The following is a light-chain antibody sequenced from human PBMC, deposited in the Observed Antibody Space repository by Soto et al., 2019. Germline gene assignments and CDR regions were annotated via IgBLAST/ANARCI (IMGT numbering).Light chain of an antibody. CDR1: QSVTSY. Sequence: EIVLTQSPGTLSLSPGERATLSCRASQSVTSYLAWYQQKPGLAPRLLIYASSTRATGIPDRFSGGGSGTDFTLTISRLEPEDFAVYYCQQYATPQTFGQGTKVEI. J-gene: IGKJ1*01. CDR3: QQYATPQT. CDR2: ASS. V-gene: IGKV3-20*01.